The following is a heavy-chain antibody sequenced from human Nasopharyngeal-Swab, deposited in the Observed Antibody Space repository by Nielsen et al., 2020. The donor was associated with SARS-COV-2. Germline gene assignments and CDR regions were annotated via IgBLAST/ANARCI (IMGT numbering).Heavy chain of an antibody. CDR3: ASDAHIAVAGTPSYGMDV. D-gene: IGHD6-19*01. CDR1: GFTVSSNY. V-gene: IGHV3-53*01. CDR2: IYSGGST. J-gene: IGHJ6*02. Sequence: GESLKISCAASGFTVSSNYMSWVRQAPGKGLEWVSVIYSGGSTYYADSVKGRFTISRDNSKNTLYLQMNSLRAEDTAVYYCASDAHIAVAGTPSYGMDVWGQGTTVTVSS.